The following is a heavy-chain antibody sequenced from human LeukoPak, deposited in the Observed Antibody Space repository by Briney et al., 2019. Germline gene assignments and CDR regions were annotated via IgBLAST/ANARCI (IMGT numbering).Heavy chain of an antibody. V-gene: IGHV4-30-2*01. CDR2: IYHSGST. CDR1: GGSISSGGYS. CDR3: AKEDYRDHTTGFDS. D-gene: IGHD4-17*01. J-gene: IGHJ5*01. Sequence: SETLSLTCAVSGGSISSGGYSWSWIRQPPGKGLEWIGYIYHSGSTYYNPSLKSRVTISVDRSKNQFSLKLSSVTAADTAVYYCAKEDYRDHTTGFDSWGQGTLVTVSS.